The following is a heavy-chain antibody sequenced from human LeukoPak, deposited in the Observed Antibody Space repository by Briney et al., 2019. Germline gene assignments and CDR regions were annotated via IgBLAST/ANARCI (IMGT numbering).Heavy chain of an antibody. Sequence: GGSLRLSCEASGFILRSYAMHWVRQAPGKGLEWVAFTQHDGDDKYYADSVKGRFTISRDNSKNTLYLQMKSLRAEDTAVYYCAKVLPGPFHCWGQGTLVTVSS. CDR3: AKVLPGPFHC. D-gene: IGHD1-1*01. V-gene: IGHV3-30*02. CDR1: GFILRSYA. CDR2: TQHDGDDK. J-gene: IGHJ4*02.